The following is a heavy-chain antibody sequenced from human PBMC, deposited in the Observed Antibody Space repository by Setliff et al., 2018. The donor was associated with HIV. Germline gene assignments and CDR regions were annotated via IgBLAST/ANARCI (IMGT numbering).Heavy chain of an antibody. CDR2: INTSGST. CDR3: VRSIHGGGSEPFDT. Sequence: PSETLSLTCTVSGGSVSNYYWTWIRQSAGKGLEWIGHINTSGSTKYNPSLEDRVTMSVDTSNNQFSLSLTSVTAADTAVYYCVRSIHGGGSEPFDTWGQGILVTVSS. V-gene: IGHV4-4*07. CDR1: GGSVSNYY. J-gene: IGHJ5*02. D-gene: IGHD3-10*01.